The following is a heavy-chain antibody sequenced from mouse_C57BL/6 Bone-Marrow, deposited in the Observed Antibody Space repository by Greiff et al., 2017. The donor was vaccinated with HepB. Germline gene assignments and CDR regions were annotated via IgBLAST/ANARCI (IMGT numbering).Heavy chain of an antibody. CDR3: VREGTSSGPFDY. V-gene: IGHV10-3*01. D-gene: IGHD3-2*02. Sequence: EVQGVESGGGLVQPKGSLKLSCAASGFTFNTYAMHWVRQAPGKGLEWVARIRSKSSNYATYYADSVKDRFTISRDDSQSMLYLQMNNLKTEDTAMYYCVREGTSSGPFDYWGQGTTLTVSS. CDR2: IRSKSSNYAT. J-gene: IGHJ2*01. CDR1: GFTFNTYA.